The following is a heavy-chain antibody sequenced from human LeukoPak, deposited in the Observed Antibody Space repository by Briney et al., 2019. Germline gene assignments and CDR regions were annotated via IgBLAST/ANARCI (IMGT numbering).Heavy chain of an antibody. CDR3: ARVSAYYDYVWGSYYFDY. D-gene: IGHD3-16*01. J-gene: IGHJ4*02. V-gene: IGHV3-23*01. CDR2: ISGSGGST. CDR1: GFTFSNYA. Sequence: GGSLRLSCAASGFTFSNYAMSWVRQAPGKGLEWVSVISGSGGSTYYADSVKGRFTISRDNSKNTLYLQMNSLRAEDTAVYYCARVSAYYDYVWGSYYFDYWGQGTLVTVSS.